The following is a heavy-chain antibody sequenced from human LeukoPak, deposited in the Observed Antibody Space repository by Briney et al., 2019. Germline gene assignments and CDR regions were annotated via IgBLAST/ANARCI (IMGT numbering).Heavy chain of an antibody. J-gene: IGHJ4*02. CDR2: ISSNGGST. CDR3: TLEGSEY. D-gene: IGHD3-10*01. CDR1: GFTFSSYA. Sequence: GESLRLSCSASGFTFSSYAMHWVRQAPGKGLGYVSAISSNGGSTYYAASVKGRFTISRDNSKNTLYLQMSSLRAEDTAVYYCTLEGSEYWGQGTLVTVSS. V-gene: IGHV3-64D*06.